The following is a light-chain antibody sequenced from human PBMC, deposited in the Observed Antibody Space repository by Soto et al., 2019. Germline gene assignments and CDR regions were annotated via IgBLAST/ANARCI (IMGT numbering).Light chain of an antibody. V-gene: IGKV1-5*03. CDR3: QHYNSYSEA. Sequence: QVTVSPSILAVSVEDRVTITCRARQTISSWWAWYQQKPGKAPKLLIYKASTLKSGVPSRFSGSGSGTEFTLTISSLQPDDFATYYCQHYNSYSEAFGQGTKVDIK. CDR1: QTISSW. CDR2: KAS. J-gene: IGKJ1*01.